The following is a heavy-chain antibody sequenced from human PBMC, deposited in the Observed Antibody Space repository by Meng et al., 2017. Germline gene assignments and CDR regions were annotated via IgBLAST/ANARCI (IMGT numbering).Heavy chain of an antibody. Sequence: SLKISCAASGFTFDYYAMHWVRQAPGKGLEWVSGISWNSGSIGYADSVKGRFTISRDNAKNSLYLQMNSLRAEDTALYYCAKEYQAYYDFWSGYGLWGQGTLVTVSS. D-gene: IGHD3-3*01. V-gene: IGHV3-9*01. CDR2: ISWNSGSI. CDR1: GFTFDYYA. J-gene: IGHJ4*02. CDR3: AKEYQAYYDFWSGYGL.